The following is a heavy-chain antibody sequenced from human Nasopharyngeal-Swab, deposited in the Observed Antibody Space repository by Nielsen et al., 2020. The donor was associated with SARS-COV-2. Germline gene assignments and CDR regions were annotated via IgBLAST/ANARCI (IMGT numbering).Heavy chain of an antibody. Sequence: SETLSLTCAVYGGSFSGYYWSWIRQPPGKGLEWIGYIYYSGSTNYNPSLKSRVTISVDTSKNQFSLKLSSVTAADTAVYYCARDRIVVVPTATEAHYYYYGMDVWGQGTTVTVSS. CDR1: GGSFSGYY. CDR2: IYYSGST. J-gene: IGHJ6*02. V-gene: IGHV4-59*01. CDR3: ARDRIVVVPTATEAHYYYYGMDV. D-gene: IGHD2-2*01.